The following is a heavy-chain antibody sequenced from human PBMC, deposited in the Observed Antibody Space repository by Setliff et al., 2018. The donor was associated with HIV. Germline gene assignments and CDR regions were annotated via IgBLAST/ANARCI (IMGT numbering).Heavy chain of an antibody. CDR2: INTKTGNP. CDR1: GYTFTTYS. CDR3: ARVGVDSQEYFQH. V-gene: IGHV7-4-1*02. J-gene: IGHJ1*01. D-gene: IGHD3-3*01. Sequence: ASVKVSCKASGYTFTTYSMNWVRQAPGQGLEWMGWINTKTGNPTYAQGFTGRFVFSLDTSVSTAYLQINSLKAEGTAIYYCARVGVDSQEYFQHWGQGTLVTVSS.